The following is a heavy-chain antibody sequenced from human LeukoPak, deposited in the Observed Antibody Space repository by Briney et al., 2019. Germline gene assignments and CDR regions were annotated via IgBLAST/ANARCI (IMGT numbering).Heavy chain of an antibody. CDR3: ARPTTVVKLILQGRCAFDI. D-gene: IGHD4-23*01. J-gene: IGHJ3*02. CDR2: IIPIFGTA. CDR1: GGTFSSYA. V-gene: IGHV1-69*01. Sequence: SSVKVSCKASGGTFSSYAISWVRQAPGQGLEWMGGIIPIFGTANHAQKFQGRVTITADESTSTAYMELSSLRSEDTAVYYCARPTTVVKLILQGRCAFDIWGQGTRVTVSS.